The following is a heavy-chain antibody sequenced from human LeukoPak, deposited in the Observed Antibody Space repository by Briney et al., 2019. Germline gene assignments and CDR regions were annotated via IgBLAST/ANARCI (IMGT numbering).Heavy chain of an antibody. V-gene: IGHV1-18*01. CDR1: GYTFTSYG. D-gene: IGHD3-10*01. J-gene: IGHJ3*02. CDR3: ARPRELLWFGETDDAFDI. Sequence: ASVKVSCKASGYTFTSYGISWVRQAPGQGLEWMGWISAYNGHRNYAQKFQGRVTMTTDTSTSTAYLELRSLTSDDTAVYYCARPRELLWFGETDDAFDIWGQGTMVTVSS. CDR2: ISAYNGHR.